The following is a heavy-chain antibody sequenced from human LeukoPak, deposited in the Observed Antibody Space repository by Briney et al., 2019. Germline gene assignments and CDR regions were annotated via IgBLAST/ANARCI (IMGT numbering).Heavy chain of an antibody. D-gene: IGHD2-21*01. J-gene: IGHJ4*02. CDR2: ISWDGGGT. Sequence: GGSLRLSCAASGFTFDDYAMHWVRQAPGKGLEWVSLISWDGGGTYYVDSVKGRFTISRDNARNSLYLETNSLRAEDTAVYYCARGRDSLDSWGQGTLVTVSS. V-gene: IGHV3-43D*03. CDR1: GFTFDDYA. CDR3: ARGRDSLDS.